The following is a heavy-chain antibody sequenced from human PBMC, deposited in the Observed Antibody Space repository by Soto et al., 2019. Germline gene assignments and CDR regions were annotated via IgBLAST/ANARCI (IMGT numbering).Heavy chain of an antibody. J-gene: IGHJ6*02. V-gene: IGHV4-34*01. Sequence: SETLSLTCAVYGGSFSGYYWIWIRQPPGKGLEWIGEINHSGSTNYNPSLKSRVTISVDTSKNQFSLKLSSVTAADTAVYYCARGKAGYCSGGSCYRVAYYYGMDVWGQGTTVTVSS. CDR3: ARGKAGYCSGGSCYRVAYYYGMDV. D-gene: IGHD2-15*01. CDR1: GGSFSGYY. CDR2: INHSGST.